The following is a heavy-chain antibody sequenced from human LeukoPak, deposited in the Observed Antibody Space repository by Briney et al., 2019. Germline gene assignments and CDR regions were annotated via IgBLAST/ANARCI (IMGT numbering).Heavy chain of an antibody. J-gene: IGHJ4*02. D-gene: IGHD2-2*01. CDR3: TTIRYCSSTSCSY. Sequence: GGSLRLSCAASGFTFSNAWMSWVRRAPGKGLEWVGRIKSKTDGGTTDYAAPVKGRFTISRDDSKNTLYLQMNSLKTEDTAVYYCTTIRYCSSTSCSYWGQGTLVTVSS. V-gene: IGHV3-15*01. CDR2: IKSKTDGGTT. CDR1: GFTFSNAW.